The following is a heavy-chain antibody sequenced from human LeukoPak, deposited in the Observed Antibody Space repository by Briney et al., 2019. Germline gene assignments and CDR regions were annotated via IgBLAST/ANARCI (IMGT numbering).Heavy chain of an antibody. J-gene: IGHJ6*02. CDR3: ARDDSSGWYSGYYYYGMDV. Sequence: ASVKVSCKASGYTFTGYYMHWVRQAPGKGLEGMGWINPNSGGTNYAQKFQGRVTMTGDTSISTAYMELSRLRSDDTAVYYCARDDSSGWYSGYYYYGMDVWGQGTTVMVS. D-gene: IGHD6-19*01. CDR1: GYTFTGYY. V-gene: IGHV1-2*02. CDR2: INPNSGGT.